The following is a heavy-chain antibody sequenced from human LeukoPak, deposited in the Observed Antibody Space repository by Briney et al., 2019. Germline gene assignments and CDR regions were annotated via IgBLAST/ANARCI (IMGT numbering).Heavy chain of an antibody. J-gene: IGHJ4*02. Sequence: ASVKVSCKSSGYTFTGYYMHWVRQAPGQGLEWMGWINPNSGGTNYAQKFQGRVTMTRDTSISTAYMELSRLRSDDTAVYYCARGTRWLQPYYFDYWGQGTLVTVSS. CDR3: ARGTRWLQPYYFDY. V-gene: IGHV1-2*02. CDR1: GYTFTGYY. CDR2: INPNSGGT. D-gene: IGHD5-24*01.